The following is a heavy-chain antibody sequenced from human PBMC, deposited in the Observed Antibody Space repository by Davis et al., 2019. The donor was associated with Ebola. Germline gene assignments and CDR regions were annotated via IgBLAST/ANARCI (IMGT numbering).Heavy chain of an antibody. Sequence: PSETLSLTCTVSGGSISSHYWSWIRQPPGKGLEWIGYIYYSGSTNYNPSLKSRVTISVDTSKNQFSLKLSSVTAADTAVYYCARDVEEHDYGDYAAVFDIWGQGTMVTVSS. CDR3: ARDVEEHDYGDYAAVFDI. J-gene: IGHJ3*02. D-gene: IGHD4-17*01. V-gene: IGHV4-59*11. CDR2: IYYSGST. CDR1: GGSISSHY.